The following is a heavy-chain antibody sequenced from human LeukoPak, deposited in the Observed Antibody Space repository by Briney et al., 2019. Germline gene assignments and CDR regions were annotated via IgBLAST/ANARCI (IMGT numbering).Heavy chain of an antibody. D-gene: IGHD6-13*01. CDR2: ISWNSGSI. CDR3: AKGSYSSSWSEIDY. J-gene: IGHJ4*02. CDR1: GFTFDDYA. V-gene: IGHV3-9*03. Sequence: GGSLRLSCAASGFTFDDYAMHWVRQAPGKGLEWVSGISWNSGSIGYADSVKGRFTISRDNAKNSLYLQMNSLRAEDMALYYCAKGSYSSSWSEIDYWGQGTLVTVSS.